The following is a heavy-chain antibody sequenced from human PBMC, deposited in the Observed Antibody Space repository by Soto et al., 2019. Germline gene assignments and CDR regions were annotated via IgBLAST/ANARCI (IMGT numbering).Heavy chain of an antibody. J-gene: IGHJ4*02. CDR2: IVVGSGNT. V-gene: IGHV1-58*02. D-gene: IGHD4-17*01. CDR1: GFSFTRAA. CDR3: WAEIDDYADYNF. Sequence: QMQLVQSGPEVKKPGTSVKVSCKASGFSFTRAAIHWVRQARGQHLERIGWIVVGSGNTKYAQKFQERVIITSDKSTSTAYMELSSLRADDTAVYSGWAEIDDYADYNFWGQGTLVTVSS.